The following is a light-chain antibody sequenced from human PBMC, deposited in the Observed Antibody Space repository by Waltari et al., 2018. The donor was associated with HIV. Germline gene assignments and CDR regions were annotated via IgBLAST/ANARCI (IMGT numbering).Light chain of an antibody. CDR3: QQYYGDIWT. Sequence: DIVMTQSPDSLPVSLGERATINCKSSQSVLYTNKNYLAWYQHKAGQSPKLLIYGASVRESGVPDRFSGSGSGTDFTLTISSLQAEDVAVYYCQQYYGDIWTFGQGTKVELK. J-gene: IGKJ1*01. CDR2: GAS. V-gene: IGKV4-1*01. CDR1: QSVLYTNKNY.